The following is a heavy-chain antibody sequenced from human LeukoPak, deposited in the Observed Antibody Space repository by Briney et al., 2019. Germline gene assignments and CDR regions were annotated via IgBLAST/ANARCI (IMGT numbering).Heavy chain of an antibody. CDR3: AKAPPFRLGELSLFSN. D-gene: IGHD3-16*02. CDR2: INPNSGGT. CDR1: GYTFTSHY. V-gene: IGHV1-2*06. J-gene: IGHJ4*02. Sequence: ASVKVSCKASGYTFTSHYMHWVRQAPGQGLEWMGRINPNSGGTNYAQKFQGRVTMTRDTSISTAYMELSRLRSDDTAVYYCAKAPPFRLGELSLFSNWGQGTLVTVSS.